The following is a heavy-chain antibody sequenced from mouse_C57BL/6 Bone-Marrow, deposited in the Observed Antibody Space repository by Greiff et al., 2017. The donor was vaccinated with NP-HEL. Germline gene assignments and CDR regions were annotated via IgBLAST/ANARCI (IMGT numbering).Heavy chain of an antibody. Sequence: EVMLVESGEGLVKPGGSLKLSCAAFGFTFSSYAMSWVRQTPEKRLEWVAYISSGGDYIYYAATVKGRFTISRDNARNTLYLQMSSLKSEDTAMYYCTRGGYWYFDVWGTGTTVTVSS. CDR2: ISSGGDYI. J-gene: IGHJ1*03. CDR3: TRGGYWYFDV. V-gene: IGHV5-9-1*02. CDR1: GFTFSSYA.